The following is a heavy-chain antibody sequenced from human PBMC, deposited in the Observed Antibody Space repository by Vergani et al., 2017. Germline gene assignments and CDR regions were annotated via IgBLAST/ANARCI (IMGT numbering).Heavy chain of an antibody. Sequence: QVQLVQSGAEVKKPGASVKVSCKASGYTFTGYYMHWVRQAPGQGLEWMGWINPNSGGTNYEQKFKGRVTMTRDTSISTAYMELSRLRSDDPAVYYCARRHIVVVPAAKDSYWYFDLWGRGTLVTVSS. CDR3: ARRHIVVVPAAKDSYWYFDL. J-gene: IGHJ2*01. V-gene: IGHV1-2*02. CDR1: GYTFTGYY. CDR2: INPNSGGT. D-gene: IGHD2-2*01.